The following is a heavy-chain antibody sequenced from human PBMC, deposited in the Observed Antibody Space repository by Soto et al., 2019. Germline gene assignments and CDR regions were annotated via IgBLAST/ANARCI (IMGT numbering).Heavy chain of an antibody. V-gene: IGHV3-23*01. J-gene: IGHJ4*02. CDR2: ISGSGDSA. CDR1: GFTFSSYG. D-gene: IGHD6-13*01. CDR3: AKEGGSSWYYFDY. Sequence: GGSLRLSCAASGFTFSSYGMHWVRQAPGKGLEWVSTISGSGDSAYYADSVKGRFTISRDNSKNTLYLQMNSLRAEDTAVYSCAKEGGSSWYYFDYWGQGTLVTVSS.